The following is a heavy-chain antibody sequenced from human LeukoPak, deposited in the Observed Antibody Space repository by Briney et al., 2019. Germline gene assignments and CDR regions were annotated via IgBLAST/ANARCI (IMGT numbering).Heavy chain of an antibody. CDR2: ISAYNGNT. CDR1: GYTFTSYG. V-gene: IGHV1-18*01. CDR3: AIQGFYGSSGRDAFDI. J-gene: IGHJ3*02. D-gene: IGHD3-22*01. Sequence: GASVKVSCKASGYTFTSYGISWVRQAPGQGLEWMGWISAYNGNTNYAQKLQGRVTMTTDTSTSTAYMELRSLRSDDTAVYYCAIQGFYGSSGRDAFDIWGQGTMVTVSS.